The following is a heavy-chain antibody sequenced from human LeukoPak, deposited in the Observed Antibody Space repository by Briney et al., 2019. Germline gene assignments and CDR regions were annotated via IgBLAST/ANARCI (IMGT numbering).Heavy chain of an antibody. J-gene: IGHJ4*02. CDR3: AKYCSGGNCYSGLY. Sequence: GGSLRLSCAASGFTFSSYAMTWVRQAPGKGLEWVSTFSSSGGSTYYADSVKGRFTISRDSSKNTLFLQMNSLRAEDTAVYYCAKYCSGGNCYSGLYWGQGALVTVSS. D-gene: IGHD2-15*01. CDR2: FSSSGGST. CDR1: GFTFSSYA. V-gene: IGHV3-23*01.